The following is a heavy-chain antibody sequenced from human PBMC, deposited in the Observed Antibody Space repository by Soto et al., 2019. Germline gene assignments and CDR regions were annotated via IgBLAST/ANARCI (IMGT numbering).Heavy chain of an antibody. Sequence: SVKVSCKASGGTFSSYAISWVRQAPGQGLGWMGGIIPIFGTANYAQKFQGRVTITADKSTSTAYMELSSLRSEDTAVYYCASTVVDISAFDIWGQGTMVTVSS. CDR1: GGTFSSYA. D-gene: IGHD5-12*01. CDR2: IIPIFGTA. V-gene: IGHV1-69*06. CDR3: ASTVVDISAFDI. J-gene: IGHJ3*02.